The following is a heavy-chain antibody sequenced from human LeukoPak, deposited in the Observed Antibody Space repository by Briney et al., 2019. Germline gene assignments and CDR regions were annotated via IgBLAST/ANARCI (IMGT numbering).Heavy chain of an antibody. CDR1: GGSISSYY. CDR2: IYYSGST. V-gene: IGHV4-59*12. Sequence: SETLSLTCTVSGGSISSYYWSWIRQPPGKGLEWIGYIYYSGSTNYNPSLKSRVTISVDTSKNQFSLKLSSVTAADTAVYYCAKRGPYYYGSGSYYKGAQYYFDSWGQGPLVTVSS. D-gene: IGHD3-10*01. J-gene: IGHJ4*02. CDR3: AKRGPYYYGSGSYYKGAQYYFDS.